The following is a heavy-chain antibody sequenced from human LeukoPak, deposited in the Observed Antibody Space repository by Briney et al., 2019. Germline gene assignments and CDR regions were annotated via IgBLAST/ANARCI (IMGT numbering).Heavy chain of an antibody. D-gene: IGHD3-10*01. CDR2: IYSGGST. CDR1: GFTVSSNY. V-gene: IGHV3-53*01. J-gene: IGHJ3*02. CDR3: AREKWFGELLRAFDI. Sequence: GGSLRLSCAASGFTVSSNYMSWVRQAPGKGLEWVSVIYSGGSTYYADSVKGRFTISRDNSKNTLYLQMNSLRAEDTAVYYCAREKWFGELLRAFDIWGQGTMVTVSS.